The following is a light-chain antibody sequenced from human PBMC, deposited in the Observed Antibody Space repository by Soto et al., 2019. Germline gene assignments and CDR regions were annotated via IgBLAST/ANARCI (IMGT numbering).Light chain of an antibody. CDR2: AAS. J-gene: IGKJ2*01. CDR3: QQRSNWPPVYT. CDR1: QSVTSY. Sequence: EVVLTQSPATLSLSPGERATISCRASQSVTSYLAWYQQKPGQAPRLLIYAASNRATGIPARFSGSGSGTDFTLTICSLEPEDFAVYYCQQRSNWPPVYTFGQGTK. V-gene: IGKV3-11*01.